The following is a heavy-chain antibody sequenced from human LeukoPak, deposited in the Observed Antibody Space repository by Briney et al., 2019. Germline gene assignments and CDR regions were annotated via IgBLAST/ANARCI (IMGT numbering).Heavy chain of an antibody. D-gene: IGHD2/OR15-2a*01. CDR1: GGSISTNAFY. CDR3: ARQISDYYYYYMDV. CDR2: IYDSGNE. V-gene: IGHV4-39*01. J-gene: IGHJ6*03. Sequence: SETLSLTCTVSGGSISTNAFYWGWIRQPPGKGLEWIGSIYDSGNEFYNPSLKSRVTISADTSKNQFSLKLNSVTAADTAMYYCARQISDYYYYYMDVWGEGITVTVSS.